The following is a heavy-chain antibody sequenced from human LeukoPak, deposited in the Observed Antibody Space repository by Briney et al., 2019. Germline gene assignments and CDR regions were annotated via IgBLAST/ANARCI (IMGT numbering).Heavy chain of an antibody. J-gene: IGHJ4*02. Sequence: ASVKVSCKASGGTFSSYANSWVRQAPGQGLEWMGRIIPIFGIANYAQKFQGRVTITADKSTSTAYMELSSLRSEDTAVYYCARDRSSGSHFDYWGQGTLVTVSS. D-gene: IGHD3-22*01. CDR1: GGTFSSYA. CDR3: ARDRSSGSHFDY. V-gene: IGHV1-69*04. CDR2: IIPIFGIA.